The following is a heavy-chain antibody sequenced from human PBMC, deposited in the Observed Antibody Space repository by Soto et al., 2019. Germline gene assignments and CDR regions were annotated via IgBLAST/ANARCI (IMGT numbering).Heavy chain of an antibody. J-gene: IGHJ6*03. CDR3: ARTNYYYYMDV. CDR2: IKQDGSEK. CDR1: GFTFSSYW. V-gene: IGHV3-7*01. Sequence: GASLRLSCAASGFTFSSYWMSWVRQAPGKGLEWVANIKQDGSEKYYVDSVKGRFTISRDNAKNSLYLQMNSLRAEDTAVYYCARTNYYYYMDVWGKGTTVTVSS.